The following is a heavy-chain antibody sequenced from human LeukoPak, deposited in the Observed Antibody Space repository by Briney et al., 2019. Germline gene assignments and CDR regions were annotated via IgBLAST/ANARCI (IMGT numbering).Heavy chain of an antibody. CDR1: DAPISSYY. V-gene: IGHV4-59*01. D-gene: IGHD1-14*01. Sequence: PSETLSLTCTVSDAPISSYYWSWIRRPPGKGLDWIGYIYYSGSTNYNPSLKSRVTISVDTPKTPFSLKLSSVTAADTAVYYCARESLGGSDAFDIWGQGTMVTVSS. CDR2: IYYSGST. J-gene: IGHJ3*02. CDR3: ARESLGGSDAFDI.